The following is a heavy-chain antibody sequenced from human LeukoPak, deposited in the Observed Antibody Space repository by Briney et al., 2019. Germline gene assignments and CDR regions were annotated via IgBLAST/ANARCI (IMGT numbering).Heavy chain of an antibody. J-gene: IGHJ4*02. Sequence: GGSLRLSCAASGFIFTDYYMSWVRQAPGKGLAWVSYISSSRTTIYYADSVKGRITVSRDNAKSSLYLEMNSLRAEDTAVYYCVRAGRELGYYHDFWGQGTLVTVSS. CDR3: VRAGRELGYYHDF. CDR2: ISSSRTTI. D-gene: IGHD3-10*01. CDR1: GFIFTDYY. V-gene: IGHV3-11*01.